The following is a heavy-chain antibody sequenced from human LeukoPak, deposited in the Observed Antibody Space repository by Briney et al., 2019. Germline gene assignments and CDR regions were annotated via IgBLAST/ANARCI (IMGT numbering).Heavy chain of an antibody. CDR3: AKVAILRYFDWSIDAFDI. V-gene: IGHV3-7*01. CDR2: IKQDGSEK. Sequence: GGSLRLSCAASGFTFSSYWMSWVRQAPGKGLEWVANIKQDGSEKYYVDSVKGRFTISRDNAKNSLYLQMNSLRAEDTAVYYCAKVAILRYFDWSIDAFDIWGQGTMVTVSS. CDR1: GFTFSSYW. J-gene: IGHJ3*02. D-gene: IGHD3-9*01.